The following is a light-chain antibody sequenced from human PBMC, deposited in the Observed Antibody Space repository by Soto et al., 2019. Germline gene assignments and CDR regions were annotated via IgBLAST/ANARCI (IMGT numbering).Light chain of an antibody. V-gene: IGLV1-47*01. CDR3: AAWEDSLSGPV. CDR1: SSNIGSNY. CDR2: RNN. J-gene: IGLJ2*01. Sequence: QSVLPQPPSASGTPGQRVTISCSGSSSNIGSNYVYWYQQLAGTAPKLLIYRNNQRPSGVPDRFSGSKSGTSASLAISGLRSEDEADYYCAAWEDSLSGPVFGGGTKLTVL.